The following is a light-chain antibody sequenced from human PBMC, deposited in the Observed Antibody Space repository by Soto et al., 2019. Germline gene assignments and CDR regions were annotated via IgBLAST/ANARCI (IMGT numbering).Light chain of an antibody. Sequence: EIVLTQSPATLSLSTGERATLSCRASQSVSSYLAWYQQKPGQAPRLLIYDASNRATGIPARFSGSGSGTDFTLTINSLEPEDSAVYYCQQRSNWPSISFGQGTRLEIK. J-gene: IGKJ5*01. V-gene: IGKV3-11*01. CDR3: QQRSNWPSIS. CDR1: QSVSSY. CDR2: DAS.